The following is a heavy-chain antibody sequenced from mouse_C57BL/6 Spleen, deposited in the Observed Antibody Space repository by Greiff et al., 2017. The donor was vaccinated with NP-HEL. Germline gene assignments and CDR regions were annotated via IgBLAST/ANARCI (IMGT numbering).Heavy chain of an antibody. V-gene: IGHV5-6*01. Sequence: EVQLVESGGDLVKPGGSLKLSCAASGFTFSSYGMSWVRQTPDKRLEWVATISSGGSYTYYPDSVKGRFTISRDNAKNTLYLQMSSLKSEDTAMYYCARHEGGDGYFDVWGTGTTVTVAS. D-gene: IGHD3-3*01. CDR3: ARHEGGDGYFDV. CDR2: ISSGGSYT. J-gene: IGHJ1*03. CDR1: GFTFSSYG.